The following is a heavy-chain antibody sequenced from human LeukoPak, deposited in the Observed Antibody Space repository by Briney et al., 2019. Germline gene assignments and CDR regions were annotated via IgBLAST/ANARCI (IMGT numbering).Heavy chain of an antibody. Sequence: PGGSLRLSCSASGFIFDTYAMTWVRQAPGKGLEWVSSISDRGISTYYADSVKGRFTISRDNSRNTLYLQMNSLRAEDTAVYYCARVHYYDFWSGYYDYWGQGTLVTVSS. V-gene: IGHV3-23*01. CDR3: ARVHYYDFWSGYYDY. CDR1: GFIFDTYA. D-gene: IGHD3-3*01. CDR2: ISDRGIST. J-gene: IGHJ4*02.